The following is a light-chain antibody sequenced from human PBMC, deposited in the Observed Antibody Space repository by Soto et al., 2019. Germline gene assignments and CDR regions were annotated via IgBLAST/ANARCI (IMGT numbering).Light chain of an antibody. Sequence: VIWMTQSPSLLSASTGDRVTISCRVSQDINSYLAWFQQKPGKAPELLIYGASTLQTGVPARFSGSGSGTDFTLTISCLQSEDFATYYCQQYHSFPRTFGQGTKVEIK. V-gene: IGKV1D-8*01. CDR3: QQYHSFPRT. CDR1: QDINSY. J-gene: IGKJ1*01. CDR2: GAS.